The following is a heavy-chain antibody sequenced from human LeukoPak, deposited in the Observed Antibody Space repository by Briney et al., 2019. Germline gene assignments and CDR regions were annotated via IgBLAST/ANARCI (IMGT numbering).Heavy chain of an antibody. V-gene: IGHV1-69*13. CDR2: IIPIFGTA. Sequence: ASVKVSCKASGGTSSSYAISWVRQAPGQGLEWMGGIIPIFGTANYAQKFQGRVTITADESTSTAYMELSSLRSEDTAVYYCASGRWGTVVAATHFDYWGQGTLVTVSS. D-gene: IGHD2-15*01. CDR1: GGTSSSYA. CDR3: ASGRWGTVVAATHFDY. J-gene: IGHJ4*02.